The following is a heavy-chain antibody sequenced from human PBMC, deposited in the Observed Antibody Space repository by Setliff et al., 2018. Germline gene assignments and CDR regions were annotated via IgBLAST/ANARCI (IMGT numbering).Heavy chain of an antibody. CDR3: ARLSWNGLRYYGLEV. CDR2: IQKSGST. J-gene: IGHJ6*02. V-gene: IGHV4-59*01. Sequence: TLSLTCNVSGVTISSYYWSWIRQPPGKGLASIGYIQKSGSTNYNPSLMSRVSISVYTSKNQFSLKLRSVTAADTAVYYCARLSWNGLRYYGLEVWGQGTTVTVSS. D-gene: IGHD3-3*01. CDR1: GVTISSYY.